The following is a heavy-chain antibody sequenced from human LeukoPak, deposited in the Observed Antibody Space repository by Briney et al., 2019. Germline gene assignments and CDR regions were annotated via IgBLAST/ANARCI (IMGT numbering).Heavy chain of an antibody. J-gene: IGHJ4*02. Sequence: AGNVPCQGSGYTFTSCGICWVRQAPGQGLAWMGWGSAFNGNTNYAQSLQGSVTMTTDTSTSTAYTEMRSLRSDHTAVYYCARDDLYSGKDYGCWGQGTLVTVSS. D-gene: IGHD5-12*01. CDR1: GYTFTSCG. CDR2: GSAFNGNT. CDR3: ARDDLYSGKDYGC. V-gene: IGHV1-18*01.